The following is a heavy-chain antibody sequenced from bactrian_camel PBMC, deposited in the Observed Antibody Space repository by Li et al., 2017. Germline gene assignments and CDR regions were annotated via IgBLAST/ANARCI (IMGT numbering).Heavy chain of an antibody. CDR2: INRGGDTT. J-gene: IGHJ4*01. Sequence: HVQLVESGGGSVQAGETPRLSCTASGFTFDDQDMGWYRQAPGKVCETVSTINRGGDTTYYADSVKGRFTISRDNAKNTVNLQMNSLKPEDTAVYYCAADDVPRWVVAGRGENYWGRGTQVTVS. CDR3: AADDVPRWVVAGRGENY. D-gene: IGHD6*01. CDR1: GFTFDDQD. V-gene: IGHV3S63*01.